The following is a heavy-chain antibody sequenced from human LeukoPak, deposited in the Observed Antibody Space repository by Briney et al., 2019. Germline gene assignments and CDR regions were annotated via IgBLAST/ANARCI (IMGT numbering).Heavy chain of an antibody. CDR2: ISGSGSST. Sequence: GGSLRLSCAASEFTFNSYAMSWVRQAPGKGLEWFSSISGSGSSTFYADSVKGRFIISRDNSKNTLYLQMNSLRAEDTAVYYCAKHTAGSKAVDYWGQGTLVTVSS. CDR1: EFTFNSYA. CDR3: AKHTAGSKAVDY. V-gene: IGHV3-23*01. D-gene: IGHD1-1*01. J-gene: IGHJ4*02.